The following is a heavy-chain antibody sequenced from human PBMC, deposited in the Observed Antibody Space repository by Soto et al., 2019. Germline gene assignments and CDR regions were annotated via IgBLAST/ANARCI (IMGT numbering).Heavy chain of an antibody. D-gene: IGHD1-26*01. J-gene: IGHJ3*02. Sequence: GESLKISCKGSGYSFTKYWIAWVRQMPGKGLEWMGIIYPGDSDTRYSPSFQGQVIISVDKSTDTAYVHWISLKASDTAMYYCARPSAVGATDAFNIWGQGTMVTVSS. CDR3: ARPSAVGATDAFNI. V-gene: IGHV5-51*01. CDR2: IYPGDSDT. CDR1: GYSFTKYW.